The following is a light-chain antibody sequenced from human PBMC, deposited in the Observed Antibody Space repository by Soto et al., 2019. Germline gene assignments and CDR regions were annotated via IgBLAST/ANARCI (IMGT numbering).Light chain of an antibody. CDR1: QRVSSY. CDR2: DAS. V-gene: IGKV3-11*01. CDR3: QQRSNWPYT. Sequence: EIVLTQSPATLSLSPGERATLSCRASQRVSSYLAWYQQKPGQAPRRLTYDASNRATGIPARFSGSGSGTDFPLTISSLEPEYFAVYYCQQRSNWPYTLVQGTKLEIK. J-gene: IGKJ2*01.